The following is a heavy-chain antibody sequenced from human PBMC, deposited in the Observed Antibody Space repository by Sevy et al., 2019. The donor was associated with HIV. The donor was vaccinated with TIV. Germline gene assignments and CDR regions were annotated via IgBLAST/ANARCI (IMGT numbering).Heavy chain of an antibody. CDR2: IKQDGSEK. Sequence: GGSLRLSCAASGFTFSSYWMSWVRQAPGKGLEWVANIKQDGSEKYYVDSVKGRFTISRDNAKNSLYLQMNSLRAEDTAVYYCARDRVSGSYSLFDYWGQGTPVTVSS. CDR1: GFTFSSYW. V-gene: IGHV3-7*01. CDR3: ARDRVSGSYSLFDY. J-gene: IGHJ4*02. D-gene: IGHD1-26*01.